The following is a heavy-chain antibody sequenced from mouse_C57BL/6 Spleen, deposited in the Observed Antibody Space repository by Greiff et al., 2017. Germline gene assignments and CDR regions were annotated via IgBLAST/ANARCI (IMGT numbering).Heavy chain of an antibody. Sequence: QVHVKQPGPELVKPGASVKLSCKASGYTFTSYWMHWVKQRPGQGLEWIGNINPSNGGTNYNEKFKRKATLTVDKSSSTAYRQLSSLTSEDSAVYYCARGDGYYAFGCAYWGQGTLVTVSA. V-gene: IGHV1-53*01. CDR2: INPSNGGT. D-gene: IGHD2-3*01. CDR3: ARGDGYYAFGCAY. J-gene: IGHJ3*01. CDR1: GYTFTSYW.